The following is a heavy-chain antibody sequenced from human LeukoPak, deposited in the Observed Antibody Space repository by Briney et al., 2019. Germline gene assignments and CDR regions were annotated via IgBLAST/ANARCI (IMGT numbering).Heavy chain of an antibody. CDR2: IWYDGSNK. CDR1: GFTFSSYG. V-gene: IGHV3-33*06. J-gene: IGHJ5*02. CDR3: AKEEIAAAGNLYNWFDP. D-gene: IGHD6-13*01. Sequence: PGGSLRLSCAASGFTFSSYGMHLVRQAPGKGLEWVAVIWYDGSNKYYADSVKGRFTISRDNSKNTLYLQKNSLRAEDTAVYYCAKEEIAAAGNLYNWFDPWGQGTLVTVSS.